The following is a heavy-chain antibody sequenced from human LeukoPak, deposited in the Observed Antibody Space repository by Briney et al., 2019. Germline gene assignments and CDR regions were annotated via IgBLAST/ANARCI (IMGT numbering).Heavy chain of an antibody. J-gene: IGHJ5*02. CDR2: IYTSGST. CDR1: GNSFGDYY. CDR3: AREDGLRWEGWFDP. Sequence: SETLSLTCTVSGNSFGDYYWSWIRQPAGKGLEWIGRIYTSGSTTYNPSLKGRVTMSVDTSKSQFSLNLMSVTAADTAVYYCAREDGLRWEGWFDPWGQGTLVTVSS. D-gene: IGHD4-23*01. V-gene: IGHV4-4*07.